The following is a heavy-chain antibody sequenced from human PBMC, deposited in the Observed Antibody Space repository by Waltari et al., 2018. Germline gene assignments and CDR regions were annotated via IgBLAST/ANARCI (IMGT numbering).Heavy chain of an antibody. D-gene: IGHD1-7*01. J-gene: IGHJ6*02. CDR3: AKGLWELPPYYYYVMDV. Sequence: QVQLVESGGGVVQPGGSLRLSCAASGFTFNTFGMNWFRQAPGKGLEWVALISNDGTDKYYGDSVKGRFTISRDNSKNTLHLQMNTLRAEDTAVYYCAKGLWELPPYYYYVMDVWGQGTTVTVSS. V-gene: IGHV3-30*18. CDR2: ISNDGTDK. CDR1: GFTFNTFG.